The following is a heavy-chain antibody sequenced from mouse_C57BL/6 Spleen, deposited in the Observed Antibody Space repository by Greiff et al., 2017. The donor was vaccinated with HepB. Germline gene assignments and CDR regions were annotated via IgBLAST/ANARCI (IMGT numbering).Heavy chain of an antibody. Sequence: VQLQQSGPELVKPGASVKISCKASGYTFTDYYMNWVKQSHGKSLEWIGDINPNNGGTSYNQKFKGKATLTVDKSSSTAYMELRSLTSEDSAVYYCARSPYYGSSYGAMDYWGQGTSVTVSS. CDR3: ARSPYYGSSYGAMDY. J-gene: IGHJ4*01. V-gene: IGHV1-26*01. D-gene: IGHD1-1*01. CDR2: INPNNGGT. CDR1: GYTFTDYY.